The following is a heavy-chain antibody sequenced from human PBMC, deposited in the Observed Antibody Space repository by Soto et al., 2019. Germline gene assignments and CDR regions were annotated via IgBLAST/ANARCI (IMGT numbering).Heavy chain of an antibody. J-gene: IGHJ5*02. CDR2: IYHSGST. CDR3: ARASSGRNNWFDP. D-gene: IGHD1-26*01. Sequence: TLSLTCAVSGGSISSCGYSWSWIRQPPVKGLEWIGYIYHSGSTYYNPSLKSRVTISVDRSKNQFSLKLSSVTAADTAVYYCARASSGRNNWFDPWGQGTLVNVSS. V-gene: IGHV4-30-2*01. CDR1: GGSISSCGYS.